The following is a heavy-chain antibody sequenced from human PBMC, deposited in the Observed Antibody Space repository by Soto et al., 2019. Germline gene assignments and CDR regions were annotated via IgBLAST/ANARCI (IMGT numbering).Heavy chain of an antibody. CDR3: ARGLYSYGHYYYYGMDV. CDR1: VGSFSGYY. V-gene: IGHV4-34*01. D-gene: IGHD5-18*01. Sequence: SETLSLTCAVYVGSFSGYYWSWIRQPPGKGLEWTGEINHSGSTNYNPSLKSRVTISVDTSKNQFSLKLSSVTAADTAVYYCARGLYSYGHYYYYGMDVWGQGTTVTVSS. CDR2: INHSGST. J-gene: IGHJ6*02.